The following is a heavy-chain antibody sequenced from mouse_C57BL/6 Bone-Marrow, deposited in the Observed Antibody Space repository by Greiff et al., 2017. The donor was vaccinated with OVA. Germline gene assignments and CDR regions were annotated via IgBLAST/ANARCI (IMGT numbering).Heavy chain of an antibody. Sequence: QVHVKQPGTELVKPGASVKLSCKASGYTFTSYWMHWVKQRPGQGLEWIGNINPSNGGTNYNEKFKSKATLTVDKSSSTAYMQLSSLTSEDSAVYYCARCRTPYYFDYWGQGTTLTVSS. CDR3: ARCRTPYYFDY. CDR1: GYTFTSYW. J-gene: IGHJ2*01. CDR2: INPSNGGT. D-gene: IGHD5-1*01. V-gene: IGHV1-53*01.